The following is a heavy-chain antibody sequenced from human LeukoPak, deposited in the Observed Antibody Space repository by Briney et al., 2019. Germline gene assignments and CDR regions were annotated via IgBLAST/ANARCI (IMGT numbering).Heavy chain of an antibody. J-gene: IGHJ1*01. CDR3: TRYSSSWYGYSEYFQH. CDR2: IRSKAYGWTT. Sequence: GGSLRLSCAASGFTVSSNYMSWVRQAPGKGLEWVGFIRSKAYGWTTEYAASVNGRFTISRADSKSIAYLQMNSLKAEDTAVYYCTRYSSSWYGYSEYFQHWGQGTLVTVSS. CDR1: GFTVSSNY. V-gene: IGHV3-71*01. D-gene: IGHD6-13*01.